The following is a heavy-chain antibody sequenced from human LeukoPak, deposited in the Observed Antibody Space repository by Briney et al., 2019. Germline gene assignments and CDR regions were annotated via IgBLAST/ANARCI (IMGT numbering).Heavy chain of an antibody. CDR1: GYNFPIYW. CDR3: ARQGAAGKYYYYYMDV. CDR2: IYPDDSNT. V-gene: IGHV5-51*01. Sequence: GESLKISCRGSGYNFPIYWIGWVRQMPGQGLEWMGIIYPDDSNTIYGPSFQGQVTISADKSINTAYLEWSSLKASDTAIYYCARQGAAGKYYYYYMDVWGKGTTVTVSS. J-gene: IGHJ6*03. D-gene: IGHD6-13*01.